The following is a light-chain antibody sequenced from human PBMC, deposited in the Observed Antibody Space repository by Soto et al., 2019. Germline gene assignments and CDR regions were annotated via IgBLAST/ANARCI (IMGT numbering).Light chain of an antibody. CDR2: LDSDGSH. V-gene: IGLV4-69*01. CDR3: QTWGTGIHVV. J-gene: IGLJ2*01. CDR1: SGHSSYA. Sequence: QAVVTQSPSASASLGASVKLTCTLSSGHSSYAIAWHQPQPEKGPRYLMKLDSDGSHTKGDAIPDRFSGSSSGAERYLTISSLQSEDEADYYCQTWGTGIHVVFGGGTKLTVL.